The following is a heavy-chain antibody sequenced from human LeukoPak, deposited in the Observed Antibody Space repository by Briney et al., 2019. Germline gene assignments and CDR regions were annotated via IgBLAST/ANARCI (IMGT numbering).Heavy chain of an antibody. CDR2: ISWNSGSI. CDR1: GPTSDDYA. Sequence: GGPLPLSCAASGPTSDDYAMHRLRQAPGKRLDWVSGISWNSGSIGYADSVKGRFTISRDNAKNSLYLQMNSLRAEDTALYYCAAGELGSYLYYFDYWGQGTLVTVSS. CDR3: AAGELGSYLYYFDY. J-gene: IGHJ4*02. D-gene: IGHD1-26*01. V-gene: IGHV3-9*02.